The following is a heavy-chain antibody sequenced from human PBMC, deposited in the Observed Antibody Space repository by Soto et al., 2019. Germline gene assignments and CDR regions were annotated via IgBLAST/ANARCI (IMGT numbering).Heavy chain of an antibody. CDR1: GYTFTGYY. D-gene: IGHD6-19*01. CDR3: ARVSSSGWDYYFDY. V-gene: IGHV1-2*04. Sequence: ASVKVSCEASGYTFTGYYMHCVRQAPGQGLEWMGWINPNSGGTNYAQKFQGWVTMTRDTSISTAYMELSRLRSDDTAVYYCARVSSSGWDYYFDYWGQGTLVTVSS. J-gene: IGHJ4*02. CDR2: INPNSGGT.